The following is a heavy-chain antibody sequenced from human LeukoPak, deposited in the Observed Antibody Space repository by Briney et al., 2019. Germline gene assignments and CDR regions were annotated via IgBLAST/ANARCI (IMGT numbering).Heavy chain of an antibody. J-gene: IGHJ4*02. V-gene: IGHV4-59*01. Sequence: SSETVSSPCTVSGGSISSYYWSWIRQPPGKGLEWIGYIYYSGSTNYNPSLKSRVTISVDTSKNQFSLKLSSVTAADTAVYYCARAYDYGGYGLHYWGQGTLVTVSS. D-gene: IGHD4-17*01. CDR2: IYYSGST. CDR3: ARAYDYGGYGLHY. CDR1: GGSISSYY.